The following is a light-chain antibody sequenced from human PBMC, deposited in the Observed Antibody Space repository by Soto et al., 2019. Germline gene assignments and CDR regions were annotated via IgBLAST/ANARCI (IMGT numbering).Light chain of an antibody. Sequence: QSVLTQPPSASGTPGQRVTISCSGSSSNIGSNTVNWYQQLPGTAPKLLIYSNDQRPSGVPDRFSASKSGTSASLAISGLQSDDEADYYCAAWDDSLNGLLFGGGTKLTVL. CDR3: AAWDDSLNGLL. V-gene: IGLV1-44*01. J-gene: IGLJ2*01. CDR1: SSNIGSNT. CDR2: SND.